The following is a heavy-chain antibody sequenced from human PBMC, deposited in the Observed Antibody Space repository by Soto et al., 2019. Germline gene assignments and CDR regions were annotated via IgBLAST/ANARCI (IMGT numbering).Heavy chain of an antibody. J-gene: IGHJ4*02. V-gene: IGHV4-38-2*02. Sequence: LSLTCTVSGYSISSGCYWGWIRQPPGKRLEWIGSMYPTGSTYYNPSLKSRVTMSVDTSNNEFSLKLTSVTAADTAVYHCVRDLNYGLYYFDYWGQGTLVTVSS. CDR1: GYSISSGCY. CDR3: VRDLNYGLYYFDY. D-gene: IGHD3-10*01. CDR2: MYPTGST.